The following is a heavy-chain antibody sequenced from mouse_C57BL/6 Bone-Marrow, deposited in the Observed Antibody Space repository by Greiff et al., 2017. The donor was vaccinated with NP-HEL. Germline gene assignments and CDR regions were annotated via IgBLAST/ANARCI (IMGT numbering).Heavy chain of an antibody. CDR3: AMVGYYAAWFAY. CDR2: ISSGGSYT. D-gene: IGHD2-3*01. CDR1: GFTFSSYG. V-gene: IGHV5-6*01. J-gene: IGHJ3*01. Sequence: EVKLMESGGDLVKPGGSLKLSCAASGFTFSSYGMSWVRQTPDKRLEWVATISSGGSYTYYPDSVKGRFTISRDNAKNTLYLQMSSLKSEDTAMYYCAMVGYYAAWFAYWGQGTRVTVSA.